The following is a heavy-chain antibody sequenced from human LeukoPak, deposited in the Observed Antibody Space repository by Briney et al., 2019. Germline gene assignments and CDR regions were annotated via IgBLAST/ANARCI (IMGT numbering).Heavy chain of an antibody. Sequence: PGGSLRLSSAASGFTFSNYGMHWVRLAPGKGLEWVAFIRYDGTNKYYADSVKGRFTISRDNSKNTLYLQMNSLRPEDTAVYYCAKDAPPHYYDSSGTYVDYWGQGTLVTGSS. J-gene: IGHJ4*02. V-gene: IGHV3-30*02. CDR2: IRYDGTNK. CDR3: AKDAPPHYYDSSGTYVDY. CDR1: GFTFSNYG. D-gene: IGHD3-22*01.